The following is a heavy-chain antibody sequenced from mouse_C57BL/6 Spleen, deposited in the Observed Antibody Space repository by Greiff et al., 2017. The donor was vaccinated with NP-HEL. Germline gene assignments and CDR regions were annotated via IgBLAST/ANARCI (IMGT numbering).Heavy chain of an antibody. CDR2: INPYHGGT. CDR3: AISEENYGSSYGY. Sequence: EVQLQQSGPVLVKPGASVKMSCKASGYTFTDYYMNWVKQSHGKSLEWIGVINPYHGGTSYNQKFKGKATLTVDKSSNTAYLELNSLTSEDSAVYYCAISEENYGSSYGYWGQGTTLTVSS. CDR1: GYTFTDYY. D-gene: IGHD1-1*01. J-gene: IGHJ2*01. V-gene: IGHV1-19*01.